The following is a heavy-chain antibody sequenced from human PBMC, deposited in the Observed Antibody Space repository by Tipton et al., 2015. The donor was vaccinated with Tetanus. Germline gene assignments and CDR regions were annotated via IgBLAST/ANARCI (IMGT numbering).Heavy chain of an antibody. V-gene: IGHV4-39*02. D-gene: IGHD5/OR15-5a*01. Sequence: TLSLTCIVSGGSMSTSGHYGAWVRQSPGQGLEWIGSLSYSGRTYYDPSLKSRVTMSVDTDKKDFSVRLRSVTAADTAVYYCARLREIVSRSGWDFDYWGQGILVTVSS. J-gene: IGHJ4*02. CDR2: LSYSGRT. CDR3: ARLREIVSRSGWDFDY. CDR1: GGSMSTSGHY.